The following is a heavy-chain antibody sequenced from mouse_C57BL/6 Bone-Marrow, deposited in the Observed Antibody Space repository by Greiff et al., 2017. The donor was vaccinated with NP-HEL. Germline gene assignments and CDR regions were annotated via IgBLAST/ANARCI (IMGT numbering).Heavy chain of an antibody. CDR3: ANLYDYDEEGFAY. D-gene: IGHD2-4*01. V-gene: IGHV2-2*01. Sequence: VQRVESGPGLVQPSQSLSITCTVSGFSLTSYGVHWVRQSPGKGLEWLGVIWSGGSTDYNAAFISRLSISKDNSKSQVFFKRTSLQADDTAIYYGANLYDYDEEGFAYWGQGTLVTVSA. CDR1: GFSLTSYG. J-gene: IGHJ3*01. CDR2: IWSGGST.